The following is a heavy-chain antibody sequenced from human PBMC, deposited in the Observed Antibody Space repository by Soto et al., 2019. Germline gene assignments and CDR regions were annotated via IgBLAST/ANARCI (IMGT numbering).Heavy chain of an antibody. CDR1: GYTFTSYG. J-gene: IGHJ1*01. D-gene: IGHD3-22*01. CDR2: ISAYNGNT. CDR3: ARDSYYYDSSGFYYIPQDLDFKH. Sequence: ASVKVSCKASGYTFTSYGISWVRQAPGQGLEWMGWISAYNGNTNYAQKLQGRFTMTTKTSTSTAYLVLRSLISDDTAVYFCARDSYYYDSSGFYYIPQDLDFKHWGQGTLVTFSS. V-gene: IGHV1-18*01.